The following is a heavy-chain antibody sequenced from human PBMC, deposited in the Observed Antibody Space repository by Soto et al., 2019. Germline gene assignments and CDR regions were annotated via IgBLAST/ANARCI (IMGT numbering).Heavy chain of an antibody. V-gene: IGHV4-4*07. CDR3: ARAHVRVGATDDAFDI. J-gene: IGHJ3*02. CDR1: GGSISSYY. CDR2: IYTSGST. D-gene: IGHD1-26*01. Sequence: QVQLQESGPGLVKPSETLSLTCTVSGGSISSYYWSWIRQPAGKGLEWIGRIYTSGSTNYNPSLKSRVTMSVDTSKNQFSLKLSSVTAADTAVYYCARAHVRVGATDDAFDIWGQGTMVTVSS.